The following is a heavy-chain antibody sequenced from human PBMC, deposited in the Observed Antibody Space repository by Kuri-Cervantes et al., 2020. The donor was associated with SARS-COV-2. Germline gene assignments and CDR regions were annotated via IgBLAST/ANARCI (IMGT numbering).Heavy chain of an antibody. CDR2: FDPEQREI. D-gene: IGHD3-22*01. Sequence: ASVKVSCKVSGNTLTELPLHWVRQAPGKGLEWMGGFDPEQREIIYAQKFQGRVSMTEDTSTDTAYMELSSLRSEDTAVYYCATSFAYYYDSSGYYWGQGTLVTVSS. V-gene: IGHV1-24*01. CDR3: ATSFAYYYDSSGYY. CDR1: GNTLTELP. J-gene: IGHJ4*02.